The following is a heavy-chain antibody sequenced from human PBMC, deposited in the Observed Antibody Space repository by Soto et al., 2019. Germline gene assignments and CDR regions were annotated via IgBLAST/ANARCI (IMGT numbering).Heavy chain of an antibody. CDR1: GFTFSTYA. CDR2: ITSDGSKK. D-gene: IGHD6-13*01. J-gene: IGHJ3*02. V-gene: IGHV3-30-3*01. Sequence: QVQLVESGGGVVQPGTSLIISCVGSGFTFSTYAMHWVRQAPGKGLQWVSVITSDGSKKYSADSVKGRFIISRDNYKNTLYLQMNTLRTEDTAVYYCARTVASAGPDACDILGQGTVLTVSS. CDR3: ARTVASAGPDACDI.